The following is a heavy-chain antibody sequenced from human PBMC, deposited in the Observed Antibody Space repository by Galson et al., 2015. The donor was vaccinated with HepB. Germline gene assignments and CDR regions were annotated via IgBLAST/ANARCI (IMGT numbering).Heavy chain of an antibody. CDR3: ASWDTAMEDFDY. CDR1: GGTFSSHT. D-gene: IGHD5-18*01. J-gene: IGHJ4*02. CDR2: IIPILDIT. Sequence: SVKVSCKASGGTFSSHTFSWVRQAPGQGLEWMGRIIPILDITDYAQRFRGRVTITADQSTSTAYLGLSSLRSEDTAVHYCASWDTAMEDFDYWGQGTLVSVSS. V-gene: IGHV1-69*02.